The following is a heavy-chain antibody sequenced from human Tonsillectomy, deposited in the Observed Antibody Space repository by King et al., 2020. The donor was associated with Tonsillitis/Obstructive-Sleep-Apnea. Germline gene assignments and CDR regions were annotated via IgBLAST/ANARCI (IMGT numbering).Heavy chain of an antibody. CDR1: GFTFSSYS. V-gene: IGHV3-21*01. J-gene: IGHJ4*02. CDR3: ARGSGDGYNSYDY. Sequence: VQLVESGGGLVKPGGSPRLSCAASGFTFSSYSMNWVRQAPGKGLEWVSSISSSSSYIYYADSVKGRFTISRDNAKNSLYLQMNSLRAEDTAVYYCARGSGDGYNSYDYWGQGTLVTVSS. D-gene: IGHD5-24*01. CDR2: ISSSSSYI.